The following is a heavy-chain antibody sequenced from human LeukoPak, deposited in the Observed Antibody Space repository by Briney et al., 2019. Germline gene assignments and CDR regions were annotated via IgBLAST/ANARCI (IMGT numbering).Heavy chain of an antibody. CDR2: ISWNSGSI. J-gene: IGHJ4*02. CDR3: AGAWGSADY. V-gene: IGHV3-9*01. CDR1: GFTFSSYA. D-gene: IGHD7-27*01. Sequence: SLRLSCAASGFTFSSYAMHWVRQAPGKGLEWVSGISWNSGSIGYADSVKGRFTISRDNAKNSLYLQMNSLRAEDTAVYYCAGAWGSADYWGQGTLVTVSS.